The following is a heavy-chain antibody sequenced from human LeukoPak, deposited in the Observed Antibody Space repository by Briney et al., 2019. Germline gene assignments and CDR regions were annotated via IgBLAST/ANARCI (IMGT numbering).Heavy chain of an antibody. CDR1: GFTFSSYS. CDR2: ISSSSSYI. CDR3: ARDPYYDFWSGYYTGTGRGYYFDY. Sequence: GGSLRLSCAASGFTFSSYSMNWVRQAPGKGLEWVSSISSSSSYIYYADSVKGRFTISRDNAKNSLYLQMNSLRAEDTAVYYCARDPYYDFWSGYYTGTGRGYYFDYWGQGTLVTVSS. D-gene: IGHD3-3*01. J-gene: IGHJ4*02. V-gene: IGHV3-21*01.